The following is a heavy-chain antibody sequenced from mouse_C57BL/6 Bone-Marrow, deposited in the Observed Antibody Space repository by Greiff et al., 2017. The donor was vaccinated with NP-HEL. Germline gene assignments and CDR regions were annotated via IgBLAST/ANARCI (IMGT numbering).Heavy chain of an antibody. CDR3: ARGDYGSSDEYFDY. D-gene: IGHD1-1*01. V-gene: IGHV1-81*01. Sequence: QVQLKESGAELARPGASVKLSCKASGYTFTSYGISWVKQRTGQGLEWIGEIYPRSGNTYYNEKFKGKATLTADKASSTAYMELRSLTSEDSAVYVGARGDYGSSDEYFDYWGQGTTLTVSA. CDR2: IYPRSGNT. CDR1: GYTFTSYG. J-gene: IGHJ2*01.